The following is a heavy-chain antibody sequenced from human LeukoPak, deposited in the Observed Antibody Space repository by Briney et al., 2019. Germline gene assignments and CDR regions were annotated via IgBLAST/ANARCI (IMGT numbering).Heavy chain of an antibody. CDR1: GGSISSGGYY. CDR3: ARGGYCSGGSCATGQWFDP. CDR2: IYYSGST. J-gene: IGHJ5*02. V-gene: IGHV4-31*03. Sequence: TLSLTCTVSGGSISSGGYYWSWLRQHPGKGLEWIGYIYYSGSTYYNPSLKSRVTISVKTSKNQFSLKLSSVTAADTAVYYCARGGYCSGGSCATGQWFDPWGQGTLVTVSS. D-gene: IGHD2-15*01.